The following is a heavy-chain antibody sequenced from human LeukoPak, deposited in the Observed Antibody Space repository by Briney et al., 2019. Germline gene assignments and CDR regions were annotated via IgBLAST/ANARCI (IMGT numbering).Heavy chain of an antibody. D-gene: IGHD3-10*01. CDR2: INGDGSTT. CDR3: AIPPLSGTGSSRPLAGVDA. V-gene: IGHV3-74*01. J-gene: IGHJ6*02. Sequence: GGSLRLSCAASGFTFSSYWMHWVRQTPGKGLVWVSRINGDGSTTNYADSVKGRFTISRDNAENTLYLQMNGLRAEDTAVYYCAIPPLSGTGSSRPLAGVDAWGQGTTVTVSS. CDR1: GFTFSSYW.